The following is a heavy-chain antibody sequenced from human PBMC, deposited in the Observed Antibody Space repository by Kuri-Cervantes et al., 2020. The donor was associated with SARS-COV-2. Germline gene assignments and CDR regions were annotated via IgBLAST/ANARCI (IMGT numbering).Heavy chain of an antibody. CDR3: ARLTTSYFDY. Sequence: ESLKISCTVSGGSISSSSYYWGWIRQPPGKGLERIGSIYYSGSIYYNPSLKSRVTISVDTSKNQFSLKLSSVTAADTAVYYCARLTTSYFDYWGQGTLVTVSS. J-gene: IGHJ4*02. D-gene: IGHD4-11*01. CDR2: IYYSGSI. CDR1: GGSISSSSYY. V-gene: IGHV4-39*01.